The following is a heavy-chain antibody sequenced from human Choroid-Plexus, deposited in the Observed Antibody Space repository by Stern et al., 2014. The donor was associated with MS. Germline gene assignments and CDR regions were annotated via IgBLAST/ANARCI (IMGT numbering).Heavy chain of an antibody. J-gene: IGHJ5*02. CDR2: VSYDGSNK. D-gene: IGHD2/OR15-2a*01. CDR1: GFTFGSCA. V-gene: IGHV3-30*18. Sequence: VQLVESGGGVVEPGRRLRLSWEASGFTFGSCAMHWVRQAPGKGLEWVAGVSYDGSNKYYEDSLKGRFTISRDNSQNTLYMQMSSLRPEDTAVYYCAKDRHYLTYFFDHWGQGSLVTVSS. CDR3: AKDRHYLTYFFDH.